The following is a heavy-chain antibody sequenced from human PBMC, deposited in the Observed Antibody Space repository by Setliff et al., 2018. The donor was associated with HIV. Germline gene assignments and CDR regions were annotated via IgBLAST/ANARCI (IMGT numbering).Heavy chain of an antibody. J-gene: IGHJ4*02. CDR2: INPSGGST. D-gene: IGHD3-9*01. V-gene: IGHV1-46*01. CDR1: GYTFTSYY. CDR3: ARGVPVLRYFDWLSRLGY. Sequence: VKVSCKASGYTFTSYYMHWVRQAPGQGLEWMGIINPSGGSTSYAQKFQGRVTMTRDTSTSTVYMELSSLRSEDTAVYYCARGVPVLRYFDWLSRLGYWGQGTLVTVSS.